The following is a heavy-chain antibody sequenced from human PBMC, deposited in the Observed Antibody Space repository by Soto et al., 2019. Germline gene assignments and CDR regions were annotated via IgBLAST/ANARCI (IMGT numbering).Heavy chain of an antibody. Sequence: QVQLVESGGGVVQPGRSLRLSCAASGFTFSSYAMHWVRQAPGKGLDWVAVISYDGSNKYYADSVKGRFTISRDNSKNTLYLQMNSLRAEDTAVYFCARGWDYGDSPGPRGQGTLVTVSS. CDR2: ISYDGSNK. J-gene: IGHJ5*02. CDR1: GFTFSSYA. V-gene: IGHV3-30-3*01. D-gene: IGHD4-17*01. CDR3: ARGWDYGDSPGP.